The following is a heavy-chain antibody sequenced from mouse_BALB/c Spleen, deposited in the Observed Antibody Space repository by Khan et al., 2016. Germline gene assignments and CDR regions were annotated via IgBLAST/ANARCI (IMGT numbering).Heavy chain of an antibody. CDR2: INTSTGEP. CDR1: GYIFTNYG. D-gene: IGHD1-1*01. Sequence: QIQLVQSGPELKKPGETVKISCKASGYIFTNYGMNWVKQAPGQGLKWMGWINTSTGEPTYADDFKGRFAFSLETSASPAYLHINHLNNEDMATYFCARKGDVITTVITTDYNMDYWGQGTSVTGSS. CDR3: ARKGDVITTVITTDYNMDY. J-gene: IGHJ4*01. V-gene: IGHV9-1*02.